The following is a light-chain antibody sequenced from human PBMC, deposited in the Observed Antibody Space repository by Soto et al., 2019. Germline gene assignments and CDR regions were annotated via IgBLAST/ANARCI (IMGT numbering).Light chain of an antibody. CDR2: DVS. CDR1: SSDVGTYEY. J-gene: IGLJ2*01. Sequence: QSALTQPASVSVSPGQSITISCTGTSSDVGTYEYVSWYQHHPGKAPKLMIYDVSNRPSGVSDRFCGSKSGNTASLTISGFQAEEEADYYCSSYASNGHVFFGGGTKLTVL. CDR3: SSYASNGHVF. V-gene: IGLV2-14*03.